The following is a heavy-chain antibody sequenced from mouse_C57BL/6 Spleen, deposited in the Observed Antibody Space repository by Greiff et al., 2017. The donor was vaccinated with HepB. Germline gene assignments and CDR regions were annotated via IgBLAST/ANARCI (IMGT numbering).Heavy chain of an antibody. D-gene: IGHD1-1*01. J-gene: IGHJ3*01. V-gene: IGHV1-55*01. CDR1: GYTFTSYW. Sequence: QVQLQQPGAELVKPGASVKMSCKASGYTFTSYWITWVKQRPGQGLEWIGDIYPGSGSTNYNEKFKSKATLTVDTSSSTAYMQLSSLTSEDSAVYYCASPVGSSYWFAYWGQGTLVTVSA. CDR2: IYPGSGST. CDR3: ASPVGSSYWFAY.